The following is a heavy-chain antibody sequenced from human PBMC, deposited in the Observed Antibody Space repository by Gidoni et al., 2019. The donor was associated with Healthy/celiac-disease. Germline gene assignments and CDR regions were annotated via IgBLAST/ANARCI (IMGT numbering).Heavy chain of an antibody. V-gene: IGHV3-48*02. D-gene: IGHD3-3*01. CDR1: GFTFSSYS. J-gene: IGHJ5*02. Sequence: EVQLVESGGGLVQPGGSLRLSCAASGFTFSSYSMTWVRQAPGKGLEWVSYISSSSSTIYYADSVKGRFTISRDNAKNSLYLQMNSLRDEDTAVYYCARRDLITIFGVVTGDWFDPWGQGTLVTVSS. CDR3: ARRDLITIFGVVTGDWFDP. CDR2: ISSSSSTI.